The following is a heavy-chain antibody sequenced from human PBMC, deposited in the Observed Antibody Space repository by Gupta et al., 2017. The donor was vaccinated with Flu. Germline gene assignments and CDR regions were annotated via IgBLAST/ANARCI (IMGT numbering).Heavy chain of an antibody. CDR1: GFTLSDSW. CDR3: ARDVGSGDYDS. V-gene: IGHV3-7*01. Sequence: EVQLVESGGGLVQPGGSLRRSCGASGFTLSDSWMSWVRQAPGKGPELVANINRDGSVINYMDFVRGRFTISRDNAKNAVYFQMNSLRVDDTAVYYCARDVGSGDYDSWGQGTLVTVSS. CDR2: INRDGSVI. J-gene: IGHJ5*01. D-gene: IGHD4-17*01.